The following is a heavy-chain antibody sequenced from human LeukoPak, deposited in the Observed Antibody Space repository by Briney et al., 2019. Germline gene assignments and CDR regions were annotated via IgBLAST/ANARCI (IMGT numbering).Heavy chain of an antibody. CDR2: ISGSGGST. D-gene: IGHD2-15*01. CDR1: GFTFSSYA. J-gene: IGHJ4*02. CDR3: AKGSELLRGYFDY. V-gene: IGHV3-23*01. Sequence: QSGGSLRLSCAASGFTFSSYAMSWVRQAPGKGLEWVSGISGSGGSTYHADSVKGRFTISRDNSKNTLYLQMNSLRAEDTAVYYCAKGSELLRGYFDYWGQGTLVTVSS.